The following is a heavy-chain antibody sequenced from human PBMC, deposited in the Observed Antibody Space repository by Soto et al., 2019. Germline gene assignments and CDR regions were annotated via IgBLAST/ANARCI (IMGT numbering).Heavy chain of an antibody. D-gene: IGHD3-3*01. CDR2: IDPSDSQT. CDR1: GYRFAGYW. V-gene: IGHV5-10-1*01. Sequence: GESLKISWNGSGYRFAGYWITWVRQKPGKGLGWMGRIDPSDSQTYYSPSLRGHVTISVTKSITTVFLQWSSLRSDETAIYYCARDPHEFWTSYWFDPWGQGTPVTVSS. J-gene: IGHJ5*02. CDR3: ARDPHEFWTSYWFDP.